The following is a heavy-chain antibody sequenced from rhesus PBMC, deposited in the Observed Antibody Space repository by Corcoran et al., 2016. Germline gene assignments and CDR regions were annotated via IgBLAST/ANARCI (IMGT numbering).Heavy chain of an antibody. CDR3: ARKNNWNYWESYGLDS. CDR1: GFTFSSYG. V-gene: IGHV3-54*02. J-gene: IGHJ6*01. Sequence: EVQLVESGGGLVQPGGSLRLSCAASGFTFSSYGMHWVRQAQGKGLEWMAVITYYGRNTSYADSVKDRFTISRNNSKNMLYLRMNNLKVEDTAVYYCARKNNWNYWESYGLDSWGQGVVVTVSS. CDR2: ITYYGRNT. D-gene: IGHD1-26*01.